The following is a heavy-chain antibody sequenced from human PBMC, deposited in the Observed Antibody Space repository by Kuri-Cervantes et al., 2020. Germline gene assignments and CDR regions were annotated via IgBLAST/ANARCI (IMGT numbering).Heavy chain of an antibody. V-gene: IGHV3-30*18. CDR1: GFTFSSYG. D-gene: IGHD3-3*01. Sequence: GGSLRLSCAASGFTFSSYGMHWVRQAPGKGLEWVAVISYDGSNKYYADSVKGRFTISRDNSKNTLYLQMNSLRAEDTAVHYCAKDGVRFREGGMDVWGQGITVTVSS. J-gene: IGHJ6*02. CDR3: AKDGVRFREGGMDV. CDR2: ISYDGSNK.